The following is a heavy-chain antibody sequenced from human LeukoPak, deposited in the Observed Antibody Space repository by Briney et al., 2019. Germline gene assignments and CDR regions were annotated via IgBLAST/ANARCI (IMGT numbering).Heavy chain of an antibody. V-gene: IGHV1-2*02. CDR2: VNPHSGGT. J-gene: IGHJ4*02. CDR3: ARDIGDYYGSGSYWLL. CDR1: GYSFIDYY. Sequence: ASVKVPCKASGYSFIDYYIHWVRQAPGQGLEWMGWVNPHSGGTKFAQKFQGRVTMTRDTSINTAYMEVSSLRSDDTAVYYCARDIGDYYGSGSYWLLWGQGTLVTVAS. D-gene: IGHD3-10*01.